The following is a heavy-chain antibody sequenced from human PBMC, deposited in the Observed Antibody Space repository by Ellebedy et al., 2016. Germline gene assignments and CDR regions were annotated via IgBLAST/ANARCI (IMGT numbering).Heavy chain of an antibody. CDR3: ARADVDLTLGRVETPAQYFDL. V-gene: IGHV5-51*01. Sequence: GESLKISXEASGYKFRNYYTVWMRQVSGKGLEWVGYIYPGDFRPRYSPSFQDQVTISADTSTNTAFLQWRSLRASDTAIYYCARADVDLTLGRVETPAQYFDLWGRGTLVTVSS. CDR1: GYKFRNYY. J-gene: IGHJ2*01. D-gene: IGHD3-16*01. CDR2: IYPGDFRP.